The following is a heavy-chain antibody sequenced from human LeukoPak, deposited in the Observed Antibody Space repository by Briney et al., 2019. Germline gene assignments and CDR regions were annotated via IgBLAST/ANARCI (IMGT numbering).Heavy chain of an antibody. D-gene: IGHD3-22*01. J-gene: IGHJ4*02. V-gene: IGHV4-34*01. CDR3: ARGLDSSGPGYYFDY. CDR2: INHGGST. Sequence: SETLSLTCAVYGGSFSGYYWSWIRQPPGKGLEWIGEINHGGSTNYNPSLKSRVTISVDTSKNQFSLKLSSVTAADTAVYYCARGLDSSGPGYYFDYWGQGTLVTVSS. CDR1: GGSFSGYY.